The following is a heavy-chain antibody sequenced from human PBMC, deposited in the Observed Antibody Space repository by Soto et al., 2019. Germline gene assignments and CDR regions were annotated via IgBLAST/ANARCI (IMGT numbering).Heavy chain of an antibody. CDR2: IRLSGDST. J-gene: IGHJ4*02. D-gene: IGHD4-4*01. Sequence: EVQLLESGGGLVQPGGSLRLSCVTSGFTFSDYPMTWVRQAPGKGLEWVSAIRLSGDSTYYADSVKGRFSISRDNSKNTLYLQLNSLRDEDTAIYYCAKQHSNFGLGTWGQGTLVTVSS. V-gene: IGHV3-23*01. CDR1: GFTFSDYP. CDR3: AKQHSNFGLGT.